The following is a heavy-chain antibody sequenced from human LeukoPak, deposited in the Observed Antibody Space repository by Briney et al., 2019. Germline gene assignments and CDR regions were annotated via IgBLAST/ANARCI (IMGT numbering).Heavy chain of an antibody. D-gene: IGHD6-13*01. V-gene: IGHV1-2*02. CDR1: GYTFTGYY. Sequence: GASVKVSCKASGYTFTGYYMHWVRQPPGQGLEWMGWINPNSGGTNYAQKFQGRVTMTRDMSISTAYMELSRLRSDDMAVYYCARDRGLDIAAAGKFRHYYYYMDVWGKGTTVTVSS. J-gene: IGHJ6*03. CDR2: INPNSGGT. CDR3: ARDRGLDIAAAGKFRHYYYYMDV.